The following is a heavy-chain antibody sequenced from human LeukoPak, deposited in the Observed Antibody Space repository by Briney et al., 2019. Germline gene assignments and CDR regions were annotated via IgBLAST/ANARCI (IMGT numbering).Heavy chain of an antibody. CDR1: GYTLTELS. J-gene: IGHJ6*02. V-gene: IGHV1-24*01. D-gene: IGHD3-10*01. Sequence: GASVKVSCKVSGYTLTELSMHWVRQAPGKGLEWMGGFDPEDGETIYAQKFQGRVTMTEDTSTDTAYMELSGLRSEDTAVYYCATDGHGSGSYNYYGMDVWGQGTTVTVSS. CDR2: FDPEDGET. CDR3: ATDGHGSGSYNYYGMDV.